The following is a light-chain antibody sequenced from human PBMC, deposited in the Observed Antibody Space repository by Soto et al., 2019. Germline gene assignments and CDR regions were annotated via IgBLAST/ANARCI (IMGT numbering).Light chain of an antibody. V-gene: IGLV2-14*01. CDR2: DVS. CDR3: SAYTSSSPYV. Sequence: QSALTQPASVSGSPGQSITISCTGTSSDVGGYNYVSWYQQHPGKAPKLMIYDVSNRPSGVSNRFSGSKSGNTASLTISGLQAKDEADYYCSAYTSSSPYVFGTGTKVTV. J-gene: IGLJ1*01. CDR1: SSDVGGYNY.